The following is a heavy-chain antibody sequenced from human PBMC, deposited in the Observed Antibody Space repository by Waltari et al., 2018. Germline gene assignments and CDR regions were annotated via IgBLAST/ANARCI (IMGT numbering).Heavy chain of an antibody. D-gene: IGHD3-22*01. Sequence: QVQLVESGGGVVQPGRSLRLSCAASGFTFSSSAMHWVRQAPGKGLEWVAVISYHGTYEYYADSVKGRFTISRDNSKNTLYLQMNSLRAEDTAVYYCARGGRDDSSGYYWGPFDYWGQGTLVTVSS. CDR3: ARGGRDDSSGYYWGPFDY. CDR1: GFTFSSSA. CDR2: ISYHGTYE. V-gene: IGHV3-30-3*01. J-gene: IGHJ4*02.